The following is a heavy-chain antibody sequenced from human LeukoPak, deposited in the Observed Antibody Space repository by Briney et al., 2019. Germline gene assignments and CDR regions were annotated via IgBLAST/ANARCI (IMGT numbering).Heavy chain of an antibody. D-gene: IGHD3-16*02. J-gene: IGHJ4*02. V-gene: IGHV3-74*01. CDR2: INSDGSAT. CDR3: ARGTAGYHSSYFDY. Sequence: GGSLRLSCAASGFTFSSYWMHWVRQAPGKGLVWVSRINSDGSATAYADSVKGRFTISRDNAENTLYLQMNSLRAEDTAVYYCARGTAGYHSSYFDYWGQGTLVTVSS. CDR1: GFTFSSYW.